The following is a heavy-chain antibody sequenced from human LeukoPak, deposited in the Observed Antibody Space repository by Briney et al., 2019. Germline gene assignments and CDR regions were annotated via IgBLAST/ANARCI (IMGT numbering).Heavy chain of an antibody. CDR3: ARVRAMRIGYCSSTSCYRGGQGDYFDY. D-gene: IGHD2-2*01. CDR2: IYHSGST. J-gene: IGHJ4*02. Sequence: PSETLSLTCAVSGGSISSSNWWSWVRQPPGKGLEWIGEIYHSGSTNYNPSLKSRVTISVDTSKNQFSLKLSSVTAADTAVYYCARVRAMRIGYCSSTSCYRGGQGDYFDYWGQGTLVTVSS. CDR1: GGSISSSNW. V-gene: IGHV4-4*02.